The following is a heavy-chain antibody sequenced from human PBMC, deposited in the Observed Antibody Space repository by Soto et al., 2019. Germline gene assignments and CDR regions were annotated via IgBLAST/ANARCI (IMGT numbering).Heavy chain of an antibody. CDR3: ARDDMVVLLAANYDYYGLDV. D-gene: IGHD2-2*01. V-gene: IGHV4-61*01. Sequence: PSEALSLTCSVSGGPVGSEKYYWTWIRQPPGKGLEWIGFVDYSGSTNYNPSLKSRVSISIDTSRNQFSLKLSSVTAADTAMYYCARDDMVVLLAANYDYYGLDVWGQGTTVTVSS. J-gene: IGHJ6*02. CDR1: GGPVGSEKYY. CDR2: VDYSGST.